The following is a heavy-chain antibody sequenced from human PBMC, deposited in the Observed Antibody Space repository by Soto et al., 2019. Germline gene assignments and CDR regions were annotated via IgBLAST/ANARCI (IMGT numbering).Heavy chain of an antibody. CDR1: GYTFTGYY. CDR2: INPNSGDR. Sequence: ASVKFSCKASGYTFTGYYMHWVRQAPGQGLEWMGWINPNSGDRKNAQKFQGRVTMTRDTSISTAYMELSRLTSDDTAVYYCARDMAVAGTSVFDCWGQGNLVTVSS. D-gene: IGHD6-19*01. V-gene: IGHV1-2*02. CDR3: ARDMAVAGTSVFDC. J-gene: IGHJ5*01.